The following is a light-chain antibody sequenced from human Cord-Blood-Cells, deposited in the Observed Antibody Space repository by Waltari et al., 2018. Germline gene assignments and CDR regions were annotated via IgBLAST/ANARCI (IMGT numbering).Light chain of an antibody. CDR1: SSDVGGYNY. J-gene: IGLJ1*01. V-gene: IGLV2-14*01. CDR3: SSYTSSSTLYV. Sequence: QSALTQPASVSGSPGQSIPISCTGTSSDVGGYNYVSWNQQHPGNAPKLMIYEVSNRPSGVSNRFSGSKSGNTASLTISGLQAEDEADYYCSSYTSSSTLYVFGTGTKVTVL. CDR2: EVS.